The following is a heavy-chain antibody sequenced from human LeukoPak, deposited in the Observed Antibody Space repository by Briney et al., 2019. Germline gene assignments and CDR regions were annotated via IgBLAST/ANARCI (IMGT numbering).Heavy chain of an antibody. J-gene: IGHJ4*02. CDR2: IATTGDT. Sequence: GGSLRLSCAAFGFTFSRYDMHWVRQATGEGLEWVSTIATTGDTYYPGSVKGRFTISRENAKNSLYLQMNSLRAGDTAVYYCARGVRRPGSGSYSIRYFDFWGQGTLVTVSS. CDR1: GFTFSRYD. CDR3: ARGVRRPGSGSYSIRYFDF. V-gene: IGHV3-13*01. D-gene: IGHD3-10*01.